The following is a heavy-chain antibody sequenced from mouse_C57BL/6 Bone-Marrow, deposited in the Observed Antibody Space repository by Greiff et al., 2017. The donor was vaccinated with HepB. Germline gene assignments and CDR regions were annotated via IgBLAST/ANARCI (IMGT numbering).Heavy chain of an antibody. D-gene: IGHD1-1*01. CDR1: GYTFTDYY. CDR3: ARDGAYYGSSEDY. CDR2: INPYNGGT. Sequence: VQLQQSGPVLVKPGASVKMSCKASGYTFTDYYMNWVKQSHGKSLEWIGVINPYNGGTSYNKKFKGKATLTVDKSSSTAYMELNSLTSEDSAVYYCARDGAYYGSSEDYWGQGTTLTVSS. J-gene: IGHJ2*01. V-gene: IGHV1-19*01.